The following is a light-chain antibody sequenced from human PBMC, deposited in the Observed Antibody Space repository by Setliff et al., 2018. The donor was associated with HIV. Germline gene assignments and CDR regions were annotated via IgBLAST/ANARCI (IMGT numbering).Light chain of an antibody. CDR2: EVT. J-gene: IGLJ1*01. V-gene: IGLV2-14*01. CDR1: NSDIGGYNY. Sequence: ALTQPASVSGSPGQSIAISCTGTNSDIGGYNYVSWYQQHPDKAPKLIIYEVTNRPSGISDRFSGSKSGNTASLTISGLQAEDEADYYCTSYTSGSTPYVFGSGTKVTVL. CDR3: TSYTSGSTPYV.